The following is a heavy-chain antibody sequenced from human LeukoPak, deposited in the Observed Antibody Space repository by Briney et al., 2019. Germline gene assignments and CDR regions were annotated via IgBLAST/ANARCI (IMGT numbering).Heavy chain of an antibody. CDR2: IYYSGTT. CDR3: ARDRAVAGNYYGMDV. V-gene: IGHV4-59*01. Sequence: KPSETLSLTCTVSGGSISSYYWSWIRQPPGKGLEWIGNIYYSGTTNQNPSLKGRVTMSVDTSKKQFSLRLNSVTAADTAVYYCARDRAVAGNYYGMDVWGQGTTVTVSS. CDR1: GGSISSYY. J-gene: IGHJ6*02. D-gene: IGHD6-19*01.